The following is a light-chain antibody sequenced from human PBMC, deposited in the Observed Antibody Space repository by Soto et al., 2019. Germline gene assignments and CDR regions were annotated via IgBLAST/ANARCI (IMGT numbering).Light chain of an antibody. CDR2: NAS. V-gene: IGKV3-11*01. Sequence: EIVLTQSPATVSLSPVERSILSCRASQSVITFLAWFQQKPGQPPRLLIYNASNRTTGIPARFSGSGSGTDFTLTIRSLEPEDFAVYYCQQSGDWPPITCGKGPRREIK. CDR1: QSVITF. J-gene: IGKJ5*01. CDR3: QQSGDWPPIT.